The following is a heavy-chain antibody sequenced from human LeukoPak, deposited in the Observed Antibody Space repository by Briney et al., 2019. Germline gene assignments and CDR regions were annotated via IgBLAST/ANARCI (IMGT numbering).Heavy chain of an antibody. CDR3: ARTPGYSSSLRNAFDI. D-gene: IGHD6-13*01. Sequence: EASVKVSCKASGGTFTSYDINWVRQATGQGLEWMGWMNPNSGNTGYAQKFQGRVTMTRNTSISTAYMELSSLRSEDTAVYYCARTPGYSSSLRNAFDIWGQGTMVTVSS. J-gene: IGHJ3*02. CDR2: MNPNSGNT. CDR1: GGTFTSYD. V-gene: IGHV1-8*01.